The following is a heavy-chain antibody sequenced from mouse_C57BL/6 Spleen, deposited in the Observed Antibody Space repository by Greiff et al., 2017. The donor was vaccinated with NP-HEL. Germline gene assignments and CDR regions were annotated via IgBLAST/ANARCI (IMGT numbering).Heavy chain of an antibody. CDR3: AREGEGIYYDYDGAY. V-gene: IGHV3-6*01. J-gene: IGHJ3*01. D-gene: IGHD2-4*01. Sequence: EVKLMESGPGLVKPSQSLSLTCSVTGYSITRGYYWNWIRPLPGHKLEWMGYISYDGSNNSNPSLKNRISITRDTSKNQFFLKLNSVTTEDTATYYCAREGEGIYYDYDGAYWGQGTLVTVSA. CDR1: GYSITRGYY. CDR2: ISYDGSN.